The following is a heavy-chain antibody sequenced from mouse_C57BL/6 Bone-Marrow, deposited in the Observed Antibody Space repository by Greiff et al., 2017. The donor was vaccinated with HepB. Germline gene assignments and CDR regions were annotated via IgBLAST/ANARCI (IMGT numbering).Heavy chain of an antibody. Sequence: QVQLQQPGAELVKPGASVKMSCKASGYTFTSYWITWVKQRPGQGLEWIGDLYPGSGSTNYNEKFKSKATLTVDTSSSTAYMQRSSLTSEDSAVYYCASSPYYCGSTSWFAYWGQGTLVTVSA. CDR2: LYPGSGST. CDR3: ASSPYYCGSTSWFAY. D-gene: IGHD1-1*01. CDR1: GYTFTSYW. J-gene: IGHJ3*01. V-gene: IGHV1-55*01.